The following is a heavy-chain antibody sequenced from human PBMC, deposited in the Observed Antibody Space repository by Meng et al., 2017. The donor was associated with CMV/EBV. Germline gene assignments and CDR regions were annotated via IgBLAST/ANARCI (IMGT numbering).Heavy chain of an antibody. D-gene: IGHD2-2*01. V-gene: IGHV4-30-4*08. CDR1: GGSISSGDYY. J-gene: IGHJ4*02. CDR3: ARVGRTSCYDY. Sequence: QVHLQDPGPGLVKPSQTPSLTCSVSGGSISSGDYYWSWIRQPPGKGLEWIGYIYYSGSTYYNPSLKSRVTISVDTSKNQFSLKLSSVTAADTAVYYCARVGRTSCYDYWGQGTLVTVSS. CDR2: IYYSGST.